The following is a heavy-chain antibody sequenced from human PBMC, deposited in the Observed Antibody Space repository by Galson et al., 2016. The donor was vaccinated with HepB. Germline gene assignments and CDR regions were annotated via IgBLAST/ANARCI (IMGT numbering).Heavy chain of an antibody. J-gene: IGHJ3*02. CDR2: VIPMFNSA. CDR3: AGRYYYDNDDGPNDDFDI. Sequence: SVKVSCKASGGTFTSYAISWVRQAPGQGLEWMGGVIPMFNSANYAQKFQGRVTITADKSTRTAYMELSSLRSEDTAMDYWAGRYYYDNDDGPNDDFDIWGQGTMVTVSS. V-gene: IGHV1-69*06. CDR1: GGTFTSYA. D-gene: IGHD3-22*01.